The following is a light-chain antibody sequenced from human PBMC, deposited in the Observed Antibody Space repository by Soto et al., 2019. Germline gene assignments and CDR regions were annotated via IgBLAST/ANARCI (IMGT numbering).Light chain of an antibody. CDR1: QSLLYSSDNRNY. V-gene: IGKV4-1*01. CDR2: WAS. J-gene: IGKJ2*01. Sequence: DIVMTQSPDSLAVSLGGWAAINCKSSQSLLYSSDNRNYLAWYQQKPGQPPKLLIYWASTRESGVPDRFTGSVYGKDFTLTITSLQAEDVTVYYYQQYYSIPYTLGQGIKLAIK. CDR3: QQYYSIPYT.